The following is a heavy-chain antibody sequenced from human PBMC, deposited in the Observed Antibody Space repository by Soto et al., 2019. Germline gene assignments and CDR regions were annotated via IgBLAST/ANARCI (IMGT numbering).Heavy chain of an antibody. CDR3: ASSQGDY. J-gene: IGHJ4*02. CDR1: GFTFDDHN. V-gene: IGHV3-43*01. CDR2: VSWDGDTT. Sequence: EVHLVESGGGVVQPGGSLRLSCAASGFTFDDHNMHWIRQAPGKGLEWVSLVSWDGDTTYYADSVKGRFTISRDNSENSLYLQMSGLTTEDTALYYCASSQGDYWGQGTLVTVYS.